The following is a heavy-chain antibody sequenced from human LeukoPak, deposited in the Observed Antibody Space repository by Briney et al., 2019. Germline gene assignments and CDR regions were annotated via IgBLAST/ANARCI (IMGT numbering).Heavy chain of an antibody. CDR3: ARPGIVGAPGYFDY. D-gene: IGHD1-26*01. CDR2: IYYSGST. V-gene: IGHV4-39*01. Sequence: KPSETLSLTCTVSGGSISSSSYYWGWIPPPPGKGLVWIGSIYYSGSTYYNPSLKSRVTISVDTSKNQFYLKLSSVTAADTAVYYCARPGIVGAPGYFDYWGQGTLVTVSS. CDR1: GGSISSSSYY. J-gene: IGHJ4*02.